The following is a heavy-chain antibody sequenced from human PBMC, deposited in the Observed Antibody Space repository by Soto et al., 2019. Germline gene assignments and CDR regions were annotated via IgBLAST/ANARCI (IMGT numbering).Heavy chain of an antibody. CDR2: IYYSGAS. CDR3: ASGRVIASSPLDY. V-gene: IGHV4-31*03. CDR1: GVSIISCTYY. J-gene: IGHJ4*02. Sequence: SETLSLTCSFSGVSIISCTYYCTWIRQHPGKGLEWIGYIYYSGASYFNPSLQSRISMSIDTSENQFSLNLSSVTAADTALYYCASGRVIASSPLDYWGQGTLVTVSS. D-gene: IGHD2-21*01.